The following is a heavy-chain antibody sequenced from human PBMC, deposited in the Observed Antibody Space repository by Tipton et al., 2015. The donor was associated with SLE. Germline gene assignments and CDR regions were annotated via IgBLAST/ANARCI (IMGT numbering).Heavy chain of an antibody. Sequence: TLSLTCTVSGGSISSHYWSWIRQPPGKGLEWIGYIYYSGSTNYNPSLKSRVTISVDTSKNQFSLKLSSVTAADTAVYYCARDMTTGYYYGMDVWGQGTTVTVSS. CDR2: IYYSGST. V-gene: IGHV4-59*11. CDR1: GGSISSHY. D-gene: IGHD4-11*01. CDR3: ARDMTTGYYYGMDV. J-gene: IGHJ6*02.